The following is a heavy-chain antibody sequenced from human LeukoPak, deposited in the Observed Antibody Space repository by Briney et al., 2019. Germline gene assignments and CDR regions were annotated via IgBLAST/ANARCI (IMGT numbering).Heavy chain of an antibody. Sequence: PGGSLRLSCAASGFTFSSYAMHWVRQAPGKGLEWVAVISYDGSNKYYADSVKGRFTISRDNSKNTLYLQMNSLRAEDTAVYYCARHLTYSYGFKYWGQGTLVTVSS. D-gene: IGHD5-18*01. CDR3: ARHLTYSYGFKY. V-gene: IGHV3-30*04. CDR2: ISYDGSNK. J-gene: IGHJ4*02. CDR1: GFTFSSYA.